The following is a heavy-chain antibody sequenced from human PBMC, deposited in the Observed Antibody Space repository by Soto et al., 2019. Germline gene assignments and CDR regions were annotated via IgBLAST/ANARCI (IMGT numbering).Heavy chain of an antibody. V-gene: IGHV1-8*01. CDR1: GYTFTSYD. J-gene: IGHJ6*03. CDR3: ARKSLYCSSSSCYFQNYYYMDV. D-gene: IGHD2-2*01. CDR2: MNPNSGNT. Sequence: ASVKVSCKASGYTFTSYDINWVRQATGQGLEWMGWMNPNSGNTGYAQKFQGRVTMTRNTSISTAYMELSSLRSEDTAVYYCARKSLYCSSSSCYFQNYYYMDVWGKGTTVTVSS.